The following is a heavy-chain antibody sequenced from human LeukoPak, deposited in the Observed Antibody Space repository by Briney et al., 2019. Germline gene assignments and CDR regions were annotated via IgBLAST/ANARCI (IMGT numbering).Heavy chain of an antibody. J-gene: IGHJ3*02. CDR1: GGSISSGDNY. V-gene: IGHV4-30-4*08. CDR2: IYYSGST. Sequence: SQTLSLTCTVSGGSISSGDNYWSWIRQPPGKGLEWIGYIYYSGSTYYNPSLKSRVTISVDTSKNQFSLKLSSVTAADTAVYYCVGAKQWLSFDIWGQGTMVSVSS. D-gene: IGHD3-22*01. CDR3: VGAKQWLSFDI.